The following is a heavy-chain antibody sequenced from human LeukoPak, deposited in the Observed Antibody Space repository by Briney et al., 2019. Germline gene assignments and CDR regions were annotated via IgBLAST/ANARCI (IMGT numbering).Heavy chain of an antibody. Sequence: SETLSLTCTVSHGSISSYYWSWIRQPPGKGLEWIGYIYYSGSTNYNPSLKSRVTISVDTSKNQFSLKLRSVTAADTAVYYCAGIDYGDYVQHWGQGTLVTVSS. CDR2: IYYSGST. J-gene: IGHJ1*01. V-gene: IGHV4-59*01. CDR1: HGSISSYY. CDR3: AGIDYGDYVQH. D-gene: IGHD4-17*01.